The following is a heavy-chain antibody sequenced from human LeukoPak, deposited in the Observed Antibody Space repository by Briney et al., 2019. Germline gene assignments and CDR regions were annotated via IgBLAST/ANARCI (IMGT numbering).Heavy chain of an antibody. CDR2: ISWNGGTV. Sequence: PGGSLRLSCAASGFTFYDYAMHWVRQAPGKGLEWVAAISWNGGTVGYADSVKGRFTISRDNAENSLYLQMSSLTTDDTAVYYCASGGVTGTTASIRHYYYYYMDVWGKGTTVTVSS. J-gene: IGHJ6*03. V-gene: IGHV3-9*01. D-gene: IGHD1-7*01. CDR1: GFTFYDYA. CDR3: ASGGVTGTTASIRHYYYYYMDV.